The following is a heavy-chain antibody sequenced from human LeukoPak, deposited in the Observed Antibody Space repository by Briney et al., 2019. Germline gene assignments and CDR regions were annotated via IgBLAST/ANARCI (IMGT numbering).Heavy chain of an antibody. CDR2: INPNSGGT. CDR1: GYTFTGYY. CDR3: ARGVVVPPAGWFDP. D-gene: IGHD2-2*01. Sequence: GASVKVSCKASGYTFTGYYMHWVRQAPEQGLEWMGWINPNSGGTNYAQKFQGRVTMTGDTSISTAYMELSRLRSDDTAVYYCARGVVVPPAGWFDPWGQGTLVTVSS. V-gene: IGHV1-2*02. J-gene: IGHJ5*02.